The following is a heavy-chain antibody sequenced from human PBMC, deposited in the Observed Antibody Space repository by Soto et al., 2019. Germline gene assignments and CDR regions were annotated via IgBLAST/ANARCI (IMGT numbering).Heavy chain of an antibody. D-gene: IGHD1-7*01. J-gene: IGHJ6*02. Sequence: SVKVSCKASGGIFSSYAISWVRQDPGQGLEWMGGIIPIFGTANYAQKFQGRVTITADESTSTAYMELSSLRSEDTAMYYCAREYNWNSIYYGMDVWGQGTTVTVSS. CDR3: AREYNWNSIYYGMDV. CDR2: IIPIFGTA. V-gene: IGHV1-69*13. CDR1: GGIFSSYA.